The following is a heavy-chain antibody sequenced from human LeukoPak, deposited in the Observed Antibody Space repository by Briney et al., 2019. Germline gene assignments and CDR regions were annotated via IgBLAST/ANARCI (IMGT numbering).Heavy chain of an antibody. CDR3: AKGGIAAADTNWAYYYYYMDV. D-gene: IGHD6-13*01. Sequence: GGSLRLSCAASGFTFSSYAMSWVRQTPGKGLEWVSAITGSGGVTYYADSVKGRFTISRDNSKNTLYLQMNSLRAQDTAVYYCAKGGIAAADTNWAYYYYYMDVWGKGTTVTISS. V-gene: IGHV3-23*01. CDR1: GFTFSSYA. CDR2: ITGSGGVT. J-gene: IGHJ6*03.